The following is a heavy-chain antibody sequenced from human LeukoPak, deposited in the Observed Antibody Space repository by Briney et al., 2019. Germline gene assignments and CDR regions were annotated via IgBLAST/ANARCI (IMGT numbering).Heavy chain of an antibody. CDR3: ARAGSGYAPNDY. CDR2: ISSSGSYI. V-gene: IGHV3-21*01. CDR1: GFTFSSYS. Sequence: GGSLRLSCAASGFTFSSYSMNWVRQAPGKGLEWVSSISSSGSYIYYADSVKGRFTISRDNAKNSLYLQMDSLRAEDTAVYYCARAGSGYAPNDYWGQGTLVTVSS. D-gene: IGHD3-22*01. J-gene: IGHJ4*02.